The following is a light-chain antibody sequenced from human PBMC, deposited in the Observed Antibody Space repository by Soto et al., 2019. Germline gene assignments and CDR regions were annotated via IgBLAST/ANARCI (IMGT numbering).Light chain of an antibody. J-gene: IGKJ1*01. CDR1: QGINTY. CDR2: AAS. CDR3: QKYNTAPWT. V-gene: IGKV1-27*01. Sequence: DIQMTQSPSSLSASVGDRVTITCRASQGINTYLAWYQQKPGKVPKLLIYAASTLQSGVPSRFSGSGSGTDFTLTISSLQPEDVATYYCQKYNTAPWTCGQGTKVGIK.